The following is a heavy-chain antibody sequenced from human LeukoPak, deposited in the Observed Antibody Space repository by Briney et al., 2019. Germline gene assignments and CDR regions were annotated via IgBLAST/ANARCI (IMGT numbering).Heavy chain of an antibody. Sequence: GGSLRLSCVASGFTFSSYAMHWVRQAPGKGLEWVAVISYDGSNKYYADSVKGRFTISRDNSKNTLYLQMNSLRAEDTAVYYCARVNEQQLAVDYFDYWGQGTLVTVSS. V-gene: IGHV3-30-3*01. D-gene: IGHD6-6*01. CDR3: ARVNEQQLAVDYFDY. CDR1: GFTFSSYA. J-gene: IGHJ4*02. CDR2: ISYDGSNK.